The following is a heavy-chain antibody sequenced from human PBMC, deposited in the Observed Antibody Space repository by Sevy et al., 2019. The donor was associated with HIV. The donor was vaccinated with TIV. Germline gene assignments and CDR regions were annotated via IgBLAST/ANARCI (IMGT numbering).Heavy chain of an antibody. CDR2: INHSGST. V-gene: IGHV4-34*01. D-gene: IGHD4-4*01. CDR1: GGSFSGYY. CDR3: ARGPQSYDYSNYTYYYGMDV. Sequence: SETLSLTCAVYGGSFSGYYWSWIRQPPGKGLEWLGEINHSGSTNYNPSLKSRVTISVDTSKNQFSLKLSSVTAADTAVYYCARGPQSYDYSNYTYYYGMDVWGQGTTVTVSS. J-gene: IGHJ6*02.